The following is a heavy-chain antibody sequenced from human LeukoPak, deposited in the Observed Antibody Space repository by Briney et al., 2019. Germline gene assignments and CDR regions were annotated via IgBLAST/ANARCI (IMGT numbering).Heavy chain of an antibody. Sequence: PGGSLRLSCAASGFTVGSNTMSWVRQAPGKGLEWVSVIYSGGSTYYADSVKGRFTISRDNSKNTLYLQMNSLRAEDTAVYYCARDRRDGYKDYYYYGMDVWGQVTTVTVSS. CDR3: ARDRRDGYKDYYYYGMDV. J-gene: IGHJ6*02. CDR2: IYSGGST. D-gene: IGHD5-24*01. CDR1: GFTVGSNT. V-gene: IGHV3-66*01.